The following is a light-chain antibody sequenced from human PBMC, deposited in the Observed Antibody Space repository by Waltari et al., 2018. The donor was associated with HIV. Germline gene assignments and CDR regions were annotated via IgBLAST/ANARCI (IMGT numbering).Light chain of an antibody. CDR2: GVS. V-gene: IGKV1-39*01. Sequence: IQLTQSPSSLSASLGVKVTITCRASQNIATVLNWCHVLPGKAPRLLIYGVSDLSTGVPSRFIGGVSGTDVTLTSNNLQPEDFASYGCQQTYSVSSTFGPGTRLE. CDR3: QQTYSVSST. J-gene: IGKJ5*01. CDR1: QNIATV.